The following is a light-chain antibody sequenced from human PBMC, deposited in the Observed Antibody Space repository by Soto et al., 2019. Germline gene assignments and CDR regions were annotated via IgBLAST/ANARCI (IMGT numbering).Light chain of an antibody. Sequence: QSVLTQPPSVSGAPGHRVTISGTGSSSNIVAGYDVHWYQQLPVTAPKLLIYGNSNRPSGFPDRFSGSKSGTSASLAITGLQAEDEDYYYCQSYDSSLSVVFGGGTKLTVL. CDR2: GNS. J-gene: IGLJ3*02. V-gene: IGLV1-40*01. CDR1: SSNIVAGYD. CDR3: QSYDSSLSVV.